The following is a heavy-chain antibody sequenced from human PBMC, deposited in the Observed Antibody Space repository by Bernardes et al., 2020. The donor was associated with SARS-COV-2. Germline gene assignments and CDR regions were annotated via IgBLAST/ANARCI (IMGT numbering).Heavy chain of an antibody. Sequence: ASVKVSCKVSGYTLTELSIHWVRQAPGKGLEWMGGFDPEDAETIYAQKFQGRVTMTEDTSTDTAYMELSSLRSEDTAVYYCAREKDYYGSGSPPDAFDIWGQGTMVTVSS. D-gene: IGHD3-10*01. CDR2: FDPEDAET. J-gene: IGHJ3*02. CDR3: AREKDYYGSGSPPDAFDI. CDR1: GYTLTELS. V-gene: IGHV1-24*01.